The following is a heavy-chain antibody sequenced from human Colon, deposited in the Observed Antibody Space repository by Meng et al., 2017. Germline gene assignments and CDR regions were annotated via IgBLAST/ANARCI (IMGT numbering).Heavy chain of an antibody. J-gene: IGHJ4*02. V-gene: IGHV4-31*02. CDR3: ARAGLHSYYFDF. CDR2: ISNSGSA. Sequence: VQLQESGPGLVTPSPTLSLICSVSGGSNISGGSYWSWIRQHPQKGLEWIGYISNSGSAYYNPSLKSRVSISVDTSKNQFSLKMDTVTAADTALYYCARAGLHSYYFDFWGQGTLVTVSS. D-gene: IGHD2-21*01. CDR1: GGSNISGGSY.